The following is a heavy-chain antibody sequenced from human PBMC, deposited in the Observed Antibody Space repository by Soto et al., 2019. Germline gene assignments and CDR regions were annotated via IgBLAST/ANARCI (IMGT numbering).Heavy chain of an antibody. D-gene: IGHD2-21*02. V-gene: IGHV1-24*01. CDR1: GYTLTELS. CDR2: FDPEDGET. J-gene: IGHJ4*02. CDR3: ALDRHGDHVFDY. Sequence: ASVKVSCKVSGYTLTELSMHWVRQAPGKGLEWMGGFDPEDGETIYAQKFQGRVTLTEDTSTDTAYMELSSLRSEDTAVYYCALDRHGDHVFDYWGQGTLVTVSS.